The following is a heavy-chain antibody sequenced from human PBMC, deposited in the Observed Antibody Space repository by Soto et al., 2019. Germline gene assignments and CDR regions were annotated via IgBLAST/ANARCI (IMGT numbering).Heavy chain of an antibody. D-gene: IGHD3-22*01. CDR2: ISSSAGYI. Sequence: EVQLVESGGGPVRPGGSLKLSCAASGFNFITYSLSWVRQAPGKGLEWVASISSSAGYIDYADSVKGRFTISRDNANNSLYLQMNSMRAEDTATDYCVRDGLDYYDTERLYFDNWGQGTLVTVSS. CDR1: GFNFITYS. CDR3: VRDGLDYYDTERLYFDN. J-gene: IGHJ4*02. V-gene: IGHV3-21*01.